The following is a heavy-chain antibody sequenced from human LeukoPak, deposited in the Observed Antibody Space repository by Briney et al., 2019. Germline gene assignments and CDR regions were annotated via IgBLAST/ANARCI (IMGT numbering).Heavy chain of an antibody. V-gene: IGHV4-39*01. CDR3: ARTRSVLTRAVAGRGLFDP. D-gene: IGHD6-19*01. CDR2: IYYSGST. CDR1: GGSISSSSYY. Sequence: PSETLSLTCTVSGGSISSSSYYWGWIRQPPGKGLEWIGSIYYSGSTYYNPSLKSRVTISVDTSKNQFSLKLSSVTAADTAVYYCARTRSVLTRAVAGRGLFDPWGQGTLVTVSS. J-gene: IGHJ5*02.